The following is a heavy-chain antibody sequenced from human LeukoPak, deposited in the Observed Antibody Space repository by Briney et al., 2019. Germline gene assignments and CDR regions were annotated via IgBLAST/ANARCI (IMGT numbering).Heavy chain of an antibody. J-gene: IGHJ4*02. CDR3: AKDHPIFGEKPY. CDR1: GFTFSSYA. Sequence: GRSLRLSCAASGFTFSSYAMSWVRQAPGKGLEWVSAISGSAGSTYYADSVKGRFTISRDNSKNTLYLQMNSLRAEDTAVYYCAKDHPIFGEKPYWGQGTLVTVSS. V-gene: IGHV3-23*01. CDR2: ISGSAGST. D-gene: IGHD3-3*01.